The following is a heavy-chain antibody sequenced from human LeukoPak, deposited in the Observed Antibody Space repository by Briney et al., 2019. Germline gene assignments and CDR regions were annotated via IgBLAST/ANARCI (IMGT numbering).Heavy chain of an antibody. D-gene: IGHD3-10*01. J-gene: IGHJ4*02. V-gene: IGHV4-59*01. Sequence: PSETLSPTCTVSGASISGYYWSWIRQPPGKGLEWIGYIYYSGSTKYNPSLKSRVTISVDTSKNQFSLKLSSVTAADTAVYYCARDPRGSGSADYWGQGTLVTVSS. CDR1: GASISGYY. CDR2: IYYSGST. CDR3: ARDPRGSGSADY.